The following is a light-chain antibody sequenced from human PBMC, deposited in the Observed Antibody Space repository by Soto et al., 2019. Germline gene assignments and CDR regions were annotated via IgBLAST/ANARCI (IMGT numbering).Light chain of an antibody. J-gene: IGLJ1*01. CDR2: EVS. V-gene: IGLV2-8*01. CDR1: SSDVGGYNY. Sequence: QSVLTQPPSASGSPGQSVTISFTGTSSDVGGYNYVSWYQQHPGKAPKLMIYEVSKRPSGVPDRFSGSKSGNTASLTVSGLQAEDEADYYCSSYAGSNNFVFGTGTKVTV. CDR3: SSYAGSNNFV.